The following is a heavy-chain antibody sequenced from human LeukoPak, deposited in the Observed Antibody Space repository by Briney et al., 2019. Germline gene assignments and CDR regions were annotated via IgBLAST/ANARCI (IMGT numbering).Heavy chain of an antibody. J-gene: IGHJ4*02. D-gene: IGHD3-9*01. Sequence: GGSLRLSCSASQFTFNAHALHWVRQAPGRGLEHLSAITSSGVETYYADSVKGRFTISRDNSKDTLYLQMSSLRPEDTATYYCVKDMSKYFDWAPYYFDSWGQGTLVTVSS. CDR1: QFTFNAHA. V-gene: IGHV3-64D*06. CDR3: VKDMSKYFDWAPYYFDS. CDR2: ITSSGVET.